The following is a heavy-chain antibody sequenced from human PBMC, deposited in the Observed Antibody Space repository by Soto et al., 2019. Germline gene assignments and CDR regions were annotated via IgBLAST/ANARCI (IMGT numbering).Heavy chain of an antibody. D-gene: IGHD5-18*01. V-gene: IGHV1-69*02. CDR3: ARHVGSYGFLGPDY. J-gene: IGHJ4*02. CDR1: GGTFSSYT. Sequence: SVKVSCKASGGTFSSYTISWVRQAPGQGLEWMGRIIPILGIANYAQKFQGRVTITADKSTSTAYMELSSLRSEDTAVYYCARHVGSYGFLGPDYWGKGTLVTVSS. CDR2: IIPILGIA.